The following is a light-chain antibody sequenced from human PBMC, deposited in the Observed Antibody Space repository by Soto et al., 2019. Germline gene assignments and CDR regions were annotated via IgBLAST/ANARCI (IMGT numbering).Light chain of an antibody. V-gene: IGKV1-9*01. CDR2: VAS. J-gene: IGKJ5*01. CDR1: QGISSY. CDR3: QQANSFPIT. Sequence: DIQLTQSPSFLSASVGDRVTITCRASQGISSYLAWYQLKPGKAPKLLIYVASSLQSGVPSRFSGNGSETEFTLTISSLQSEDFATYYCQQANSFPITFGQGTRLEIK.